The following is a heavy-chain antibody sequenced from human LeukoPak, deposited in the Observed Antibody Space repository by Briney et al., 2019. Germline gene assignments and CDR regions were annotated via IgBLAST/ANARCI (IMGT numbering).Heavy chain of an antibody. CDR2: IYTSGGT. J-gene: IGHJ3*02. Sequence: SETLSLTCTVPGGSISSGYYYWTWLRQPAGKGLEWIGRIYTSGGTNYNPSLKSRVTISLDTSKNQCSLKLTSVTAADTAVYYCARRTNGFDMWGQGTMVTVSS. D-gene: IGHD3/OR15-3a*01. V-gene: IGHV4-61*02. CDR1: GGSISSGYYY. CDR3: ARRTNGFDM.